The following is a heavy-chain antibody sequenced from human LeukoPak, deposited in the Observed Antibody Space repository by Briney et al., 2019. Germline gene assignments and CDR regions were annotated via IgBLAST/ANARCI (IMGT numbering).Heavy chain of an antibody. V-gene: IGHV1-18*01. J-gene: IGHJ4*02. CDR3: ARAWGYSSSWFFDY. Sequence: GASVKVSCKASGYTFTSYGISWVRQAPGQGLEWMGRISAYNGNTNYAQKLQGRVTMTTDTSTSTAYMELRSLRSDDTAVYYCARAWGYSSSWFFDYWGQGTLVTVSS. D-gene: IGHD6-13*01. CDR1: GYTFTSYG. CDR2: ISAYNGNT.